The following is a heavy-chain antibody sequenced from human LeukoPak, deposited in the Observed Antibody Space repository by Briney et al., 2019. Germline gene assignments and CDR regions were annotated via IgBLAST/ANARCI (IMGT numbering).Heavy chain of an antibody. CDR2: ISGYNGKT. D-gene: IGHD1-14*01. Sequence: ASVKVSCKASGYTFSKYSINWVRQAPGQGLEWMGWISGYNGKTNYAQKLQDRVTMTTDTSTSTAYMELRSLRSDDTAVYYCARNFHPGNWDYWGQGTLVTVSS. V-gene: IGHV1-18*01. CDR1: GYTFSKYS. J-gene: IGHJ4*02. CDR3: ARNFHPGNWDY.